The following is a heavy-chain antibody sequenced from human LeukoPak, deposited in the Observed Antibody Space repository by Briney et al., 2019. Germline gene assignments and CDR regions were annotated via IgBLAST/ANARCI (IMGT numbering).Heavy chain of an antibody. J-gene: IGHJ1*01. CDR3: AAEANYDILTGYFAAEYFQH. Sequence: AASVKVSCKASGYTFTSYYMHWVRQAPGQGLEWMGIINPSGGSTSYAQKFQGRVTMTRDTSTSTVYMELSSLRSEDTAVYYCAAEANYDILTGYFAAEYFQHWGQGTLVTVSS. CDR1: GYTFTSYY. CDR2: INPSGGST. D-gene: IGHD3-9*01. V-gene: IGHV1-46*01.